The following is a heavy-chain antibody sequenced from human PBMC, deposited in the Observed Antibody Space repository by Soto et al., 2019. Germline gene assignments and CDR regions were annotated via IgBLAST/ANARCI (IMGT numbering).Heavy chain of an antibody. CDR1: GYIFTNYE. V-gene: IGHV1-8*01. D-gene: IGHD4-4*01. J-gene: IGHJ5*02. Sequence: QVQLVQSGAEVKKPGASVKVSCKASGYIFTNYEINWVRQATGQGLEYLGWITPNSGNTGYVQKCKGRVTMTRNTPLNTAYMELNSLRSEDTAVYYCARGSKYVGSARWFDPWGKGPLVTVSS. CDR2: ITPNSGNT. CDR3: ARGSKYVGSARWFDP.